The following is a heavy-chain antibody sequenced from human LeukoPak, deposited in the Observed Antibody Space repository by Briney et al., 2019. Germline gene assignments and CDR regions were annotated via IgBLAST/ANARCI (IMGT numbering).Heavy chain of an antibody. CDR2: INHSGST. D-gene: IGHD4-23*01. CDR3: ARGVHGGNLHAFDI. J-gene: IGHJ3*02. Sequence: SETLSLTCAVYGGSFSGYYWSWIRQPPGKGLEWIGEINHSGSTNYNPSLKSRVTISVDTSKNQFSLKLSSVTAADTAVYYCARGVHGGNLHAFDIWGQGTMVTVSS. V-gene: IGHV4-34*01. CDR1: GGSFSGYY.